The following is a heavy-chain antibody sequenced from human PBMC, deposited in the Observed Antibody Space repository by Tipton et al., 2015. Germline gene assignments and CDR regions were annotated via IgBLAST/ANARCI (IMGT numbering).Heavy chain of an antibody. V-gene: IGHV4-59*01. CDR3: ARLRITIFGVVITYFDY. J-gene: IGHJ4*02. CDR1: GGSISSYY. D-gene: IGHD3-3*01. Sequence: LRLSCTVSGGSISSYYWSWIRQPPGKGLEWIGYIYYSGSTNYNPSLKSRVTISVDTSKNQFSLKLSSVTAADTAVYYCARLRITIFGVVITYFDYWGQGTLVTVSS. CDR2: IYYSGST.